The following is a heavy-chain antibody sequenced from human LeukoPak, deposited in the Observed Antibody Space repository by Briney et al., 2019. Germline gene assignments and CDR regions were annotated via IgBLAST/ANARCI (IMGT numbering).Heavy chain of an antibody. CDR2: INHSGST. J-gene: IGHJ4*02. CDR1: GGSFSGYY. V-gene: IGHV4-34*01. Sequence: SETLSLTCAVYGGSFSGYYWSWIRQPPGKGLGWIGEINHSGSTNYNPSLKSRVTISVDTSKNQFSLKLSSVTAADTAVHYCARGPNIVLMVYARGFDYWGQGTLVTVSS. D-gene: IGHD2-8*01. CDR3: ARGPNIVLMVYARGFDY.